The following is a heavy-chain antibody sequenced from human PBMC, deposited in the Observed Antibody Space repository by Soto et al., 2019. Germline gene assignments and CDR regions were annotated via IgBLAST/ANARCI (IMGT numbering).Heavy chain of an antibody. CDR1: GYSFTDYH. D-gene: IGHD2-8*01. V-gene: IGHV1-2*04. Sequence: QVQLVQSGAEVKKPGAPVKVSCKASGYSFTDYHVHWVRQAPGQGLEWLGRINPKSGGTSTAQKFQGWVTMTRDTSINTAYMDLTRLRSDDTAVYYCARGHSTDCSNGVCSFFYNHEMDVWGQGTPITV. CDR3: ARGHSTDCSNGVCSFFYNHEMDV. CDR2: INPKSGGT. J-gene: IGHJ6*02.